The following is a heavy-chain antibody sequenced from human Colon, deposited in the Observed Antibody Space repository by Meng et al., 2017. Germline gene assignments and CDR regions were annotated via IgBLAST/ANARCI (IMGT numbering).Heavy chain of an antibody. V-gene: IGHV3-11*01. D-gene: IGHD4-23*01. CDR3: AGSLHGGNSAFEF. CDR1: GFTFSDYY. Sequence: QVQLVASGGGLVKPGGSLRLSCAASGFTFSDYYMSWIRQAPGKGLEWVSYISGTSQSKYYADSVKGRFAISRDNAKNSLYLQMDSLTAADTAVYYCAGSLHGGNSAFEFWGQGTLVTVSS. CDR2: ISGTSQSK. J-gene: IGHJ4*02.